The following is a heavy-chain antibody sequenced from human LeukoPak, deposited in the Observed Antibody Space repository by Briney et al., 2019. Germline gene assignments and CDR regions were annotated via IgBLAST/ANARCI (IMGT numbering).Heavy chain of an antibody. J-gene: IGHJ5*02. D-gene: IGHD1-1*01. V-gene: IGHV3-30-3*01. CDR2: ISYDGSNK. CDR3: ARLGLEVGGPNWFDP. Sequence: QPGRSLRLSCAASGFTFSSYAMHWVRQAPGKGLEWVAVISYDGSNKYYADSVKGRFTISRDNSKNTLYLQMNSLRAEDTAVYYCARLGLEVGGPNWFDPWGQGTLVTVSS. CDR1: GFTFSSYA.